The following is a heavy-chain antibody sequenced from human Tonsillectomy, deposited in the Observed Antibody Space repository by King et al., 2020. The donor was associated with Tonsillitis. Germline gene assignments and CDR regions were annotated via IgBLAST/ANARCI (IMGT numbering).Heavy chain of an antibody. V-gene: IGHV4-39*01. CDR2: IYYSGST. CDR3: ARHVDSGTYYIGS. D-gene: IGHD1-26*01. Sequence: QLQESGPGLVKPSETLSLTCTVSGCSISSSYYYLGWIRQPPGKGLEWIGTIYYSGSTYYNPSLKSRVTISVDTSRNQFSLNLNSVTAADTAVYYCARHVDSGTYYIGSWGQGNLVTVSS. J-gene: IGHJ4*02. CDR1: GCSISSSYYY.